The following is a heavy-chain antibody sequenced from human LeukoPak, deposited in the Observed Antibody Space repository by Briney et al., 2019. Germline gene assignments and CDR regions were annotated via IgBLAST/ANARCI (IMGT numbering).Heavy chain of an antibody. CDR1: GFTFSSYW. V-gene: IGHV3-7*01. CDR2: IEQDGSQK. CDR3: ARNSGSYPFDY. D-gene: IGHD1-26*01. J-gene: IGHJ4*02. Sequence: PGGSLRLSCAASGFTFSSYWLSWVRQAPGKGLEWVASIEQDGSQKYYVDSVRGRFTISRDNAKNSVYLQMNSLRVEVTAVYYCARNSGSYPFDYWGQGTLVTVSS.